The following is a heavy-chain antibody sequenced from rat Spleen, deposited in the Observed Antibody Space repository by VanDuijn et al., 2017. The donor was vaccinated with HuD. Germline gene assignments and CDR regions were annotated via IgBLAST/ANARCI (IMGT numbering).Heavy chain of an antibody. V-gene: IGHV5-58*01. CDR2: ISNDGVNT. J-gene: IGHJ2*01. CDR3: VKGREGGYAVGY. Sequence: EVKLVESGGGLVQPGRSLKLSCAASGFNFNDYWMYWVRQAPGKGLEWVSSISNDGVNTYYPDSVKGRFTISRDNAENTVYLQMNSLRSEDTATYYWVKGREGGYAVGYWGQGVMVTVSS. CDR1: GFNFNDYW. D-gene: IGHD1-11*01.